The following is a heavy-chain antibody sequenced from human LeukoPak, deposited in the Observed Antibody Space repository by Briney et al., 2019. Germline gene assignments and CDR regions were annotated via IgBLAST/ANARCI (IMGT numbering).Heavy chain of an antibody. CDR1: GGSISSYY. D-gene: IGHD6-19*01. J-gene: IGHJ4*02. CDR3: ARTQWLVPTNFDY. CDR2: IYYSGST. V-gene: IGHV4-59*08. Sequence: SETLSLTCTVSGGSISSYYWSWIRQPPGKGLEWIGYIYYSGSTNYNPSLKSRVTISVDTSKNQFSLKLSSVTAADTAVYYCARTQWLVPTNFDYWGQGTLVTVSS.